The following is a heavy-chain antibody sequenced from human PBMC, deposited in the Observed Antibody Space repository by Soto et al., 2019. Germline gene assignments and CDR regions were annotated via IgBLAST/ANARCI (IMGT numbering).Heavy chain of an antibody. J-gene: IGHJ6*03. V-gene: IGHV4-39*01. CDR1: GGSISSSSYY. CDR3: ARVRGEAAAAMDYYYYMDV. D-gene: IGHD6-13*01. CDR2: IYYSGST. Sequence: SETLSLTCTVSGGSISSSSYYWGWIRQPPGKGLEWIGSIYYSGSTYYNPSLKSRVTISVDTSKNQFSLKLSSVTAADTAVYYCARVRGEAAAAMDYYYYMDVWGRGTTVTVSS.